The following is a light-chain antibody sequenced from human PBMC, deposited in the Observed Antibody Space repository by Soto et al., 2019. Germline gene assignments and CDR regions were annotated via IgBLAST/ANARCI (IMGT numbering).Light chain of an antibody. Sequence: DIQLTQSPSFLSASVEDRVTITCRASQGISSYLAWYQQKPGKAPKLLIYAASTLQSGVPSRFSGSGSGTEFTLTISSLQPEDFATYYCQQLNSYPALTFGGGTKVEIK. CDR2: AAS. J-gene: IGKJ4*01. V-gene: IGKV1-9*01. CDR3: QQLNSYPALT. CDR1: QGISSY.